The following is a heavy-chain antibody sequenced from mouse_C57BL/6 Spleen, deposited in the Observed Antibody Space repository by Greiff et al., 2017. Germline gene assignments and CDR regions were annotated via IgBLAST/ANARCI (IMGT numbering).Heavy chain of an antibody. D-gene: IGHD1-1*01. V-gene: IGHV5-6*01. J-gene: IGHJ1*03. Sequence: EVKVVQSGGDLVKPGGSLKLSCAASGFTFSSYGMSWVRQTPDKRLEWVATISSGGSYTYYPDSVKGRFTISRDTAKNTLYLQMSSLKSEDTAMYFCARERNYYGSPYWDFDVWGTGTTVTVSS. CDR3: ARERNYYGSPYWDFDV. CDR1: GFTFSSYG. CDR2: ISSGGSYT.